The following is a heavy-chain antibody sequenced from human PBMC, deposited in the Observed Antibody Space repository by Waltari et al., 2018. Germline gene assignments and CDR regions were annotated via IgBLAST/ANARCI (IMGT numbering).Heavy chain of an antibody. Sequence: QLQLQESGPGLVKPSETLSLTCTVSGGSISSSSYYWGWIRQPPGKGLEWIGSIYYSGSTYYTPSLKSRVTISVDTSKNQFSLKLSSVTAADTAVYYCARLSGYDYIWGSYRYGMDVWGQGTTVTVSS. CDR3: ARLSGYDYIWGSYRYGMDV. D-gene: IGHD3-16*02. CDR1: GGSISSSSYY. J-gene: IGHJ6*02. V-gene: IGHV4-39*07. CDR2: IYYSGST.